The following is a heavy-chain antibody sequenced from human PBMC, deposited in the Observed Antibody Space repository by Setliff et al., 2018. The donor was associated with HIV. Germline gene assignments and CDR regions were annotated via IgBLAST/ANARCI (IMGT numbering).Heavy chain of an antibody. Sequence: ASVKVSCKASGYTFSDYYMHWVRQAPGQGLEWMGWINPNSGGTNYAQKFQGRVNMTRDTSISTTYMELSRLTSDDTAVYYCARGLAVAGKSYYSYYYMDVWGKGTTVTVSS. CDR3: ARGLAVAGKSYYSYYYMDV. CDR1: GYTFSDYY. D-gene: IGHD6-19*01. CDR2: INPNSGGT. J-gene: IGHJ6*03. V-gene: IGHV1-2*02.